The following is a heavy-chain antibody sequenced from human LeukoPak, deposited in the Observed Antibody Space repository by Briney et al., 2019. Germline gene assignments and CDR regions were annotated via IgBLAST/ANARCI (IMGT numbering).Heavy chain of an antibody. CDR3: ARRRAATTYYYYYYMDV. J-gene: IGHJ6*03. D-gene: IGHD2-15*01. CDR2: IYYSGSI. CDR1: GGSISSSSYY. V-gene: IGHV4-39*01. Sequence: PSETLSLTCTVSGGSISSSSYYWGWIRQPPGKGLEWIGSIYYSGSIYYNPSLKSRVTLSVDTSKNQFSLKLSSVTAADTAVYYCARRRAATTYYYYYYMDVWGKGTTVTVSS.